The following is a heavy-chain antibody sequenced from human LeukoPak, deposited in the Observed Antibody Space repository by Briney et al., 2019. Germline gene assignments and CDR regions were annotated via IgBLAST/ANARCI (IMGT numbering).Heavy chain of an antibody. CDR1: GYNFNTEW. CDR3: ARRHDSGYNHFDP. V-gene: IGHV5-51*01. J-gene: IGHJ5*02. Sequence: GESLKISCKASGYNFNTEWIAWVRQMPGKGLEWMGIIYPGDSDTKYNPPFQGQVTISVDKSITTAYLQWNSLKASDTAIYYCARRHDSGYNHFDPWGQGTLVTVSS. D-gene: IGHD5-24*01. CDR2: IYPGDSDT.